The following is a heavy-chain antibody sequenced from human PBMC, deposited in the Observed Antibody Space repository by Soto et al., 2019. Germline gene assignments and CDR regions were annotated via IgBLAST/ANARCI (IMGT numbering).Heavy chain of an antibody. CDR2: INGGNANT. CDR1: GYSFSNNA. D-gene: IGHD3-3*01. V-gene: IGHV1-3*01. J-gene: IGHJ4*02. CDR3: ATIFGVAFDY. Sequence: SVKVSFKTSGYSFSNNAIHWVRQAPGQRLEWMGWINGGNANTKYSEKFQDRVTITKDTSASTAYMEISSLRSEDTAAYYCATIFGVAFDYWGQGTLVTVSS.